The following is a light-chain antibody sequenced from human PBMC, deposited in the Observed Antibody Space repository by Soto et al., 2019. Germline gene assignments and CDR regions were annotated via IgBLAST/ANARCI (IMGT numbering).Light chain of an antibody. CDR2: EVT. CDR3: CSYAGSSTYV. V-gene: IGLV2-23*02. CDR1: SSDVGSYDL. Sequence: QSALTQPASVSGSPGQSITISCTGGSSDVGSYDLVSWYQQHPGNAPKLIIYEVTKRPSGVSHRFSGSKSGTAASLTISGLQAEDEADYYCCSYAGSSTYVFGTGIKLTVL. J-gene: IGLJ1*01.